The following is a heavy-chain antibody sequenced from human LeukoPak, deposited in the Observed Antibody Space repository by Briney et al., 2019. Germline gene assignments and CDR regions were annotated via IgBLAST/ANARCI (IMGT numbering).Heavy chain of an antibody. D-gene: IGHD3/OR15-3a*01. V-gene: IGHV1-69*01. CDR1: GGIFSSYA. Sequence: SVKVSCKASGGIFSSYAISWVRQAPGQGLEWMGGIIRIFGTANYAQKFQSRVTITANESTSTAYMELSSLRSEDTAVYYCARTGYYRYYYHGMDVWGQGTTVTVSS. J-gene: IGHJ6*02. CDR2: IIRIFGTA. CDR3: ARTGYYRYYYHGMDV.